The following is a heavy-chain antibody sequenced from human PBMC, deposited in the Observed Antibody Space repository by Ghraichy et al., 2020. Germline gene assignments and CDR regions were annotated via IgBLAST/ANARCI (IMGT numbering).Heavy chain of an antibody. CDR1: GFTFSSYA. J-gene: IGHJ4*01. V-gene: IGHV3-23*01. CDR2: ISYSGEDT. D-gene: IGHD3-10*01. CDR3: AKVSMFQGVIGSAYFDY. Sequence: LSLTCAASGFTFSSYAMSWVRQAPGKGLEWVSGISYSGEDTSYADSVKGRFAISRDNSKSTLYLQMNSLKVEDTAVYYCAKVSMFQGVIGSAYFDYWGQGTLVTVSS.